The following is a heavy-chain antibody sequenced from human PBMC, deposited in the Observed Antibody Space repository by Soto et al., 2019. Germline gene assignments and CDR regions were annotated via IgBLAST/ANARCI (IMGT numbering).Heavy chain of an antibody. Sequence: PGGSLRLSCATSGFTFSSYAMHWVRQAPGKGLEWVAVISFDGGNSEYVDSVKGRFTISRDNSRSTVYLQMNSLRTEDTAVYYCARDRKHRWPISYNFDDWGQGALVTVSS. CDR2: ISFDGGNS. CDR1: GFTFSSYA. J-gene: IGHJ4*02. CDR3: ARDRKHRWPISYNFDD. D-gene: IGHD3-10*01. V-gene: IGHV3-30*03.